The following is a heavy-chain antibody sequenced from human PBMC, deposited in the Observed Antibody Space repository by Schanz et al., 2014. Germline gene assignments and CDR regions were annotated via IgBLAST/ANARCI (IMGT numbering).Heavy chain of an antibody. V-gene: IGHV3-15*01. Sequence: EAQLVESGGGLVKPGGSLRLSCATSGFTLNNAWMNWVRQAPGKGLQWVARIKSKTDGGTRDYAAPVKGRFTISTDDSKNTVYLQMNSLQTEDTPVYYCTADLWFGAVWGVWWGQGTLVTVSS. CDR3: TADLWFGAVWGVW. J-gene: IGHJ4*02. CDR1: GFTLNNAW. D-gene: IGHD3-10*01. CDR2: IKSKTDGGTR.